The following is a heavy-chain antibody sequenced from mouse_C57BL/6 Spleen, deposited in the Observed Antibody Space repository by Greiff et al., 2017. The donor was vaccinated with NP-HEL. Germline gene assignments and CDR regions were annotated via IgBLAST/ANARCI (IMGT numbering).Heavy chain of an antibody. CDR3: ARYGSYGPYWYFDV. CDR1: GYTFTSYW. J-gene: IGHJ1*03. D-gene: IGHD1-1*02. V-gene: IGHV1-53*01. Sequence: QVQLQQPGTELVKPGASVKLSCKASGYTFTSYWMHWVKQRPGQGLEWIGNINPSNGGTNYNEKFKSKATLTVDKSSSTAYMQLSSLTSEDSAVYFCARYGSYGPYWYFDVWGTGTTVTVSS. CDR2: INPSNGGT.